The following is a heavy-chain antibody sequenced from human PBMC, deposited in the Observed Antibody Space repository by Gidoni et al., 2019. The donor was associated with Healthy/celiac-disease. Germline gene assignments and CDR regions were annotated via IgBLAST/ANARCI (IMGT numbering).Heavy chain of an antibody. D-gene: IGHD1-26*01. V-gene: IGHV3-23*01. J-gene: IGHJ3*01. CDR1: GFTFSNYA. CDR2: ISPAGGSP. CDR3: TRDGKFRTDGFDV. Sequence: EVQLLESGGGSVQPGGSLRLYCAVSGFTFSNYAMNWVRQAPGQGLAWVSAISPAGGSPYYADSVKGRFTISRDNSKNTLFLEMNNRRAEDTAVYYCTRDGKFRTDGFDVWGPGSMVTVSS.